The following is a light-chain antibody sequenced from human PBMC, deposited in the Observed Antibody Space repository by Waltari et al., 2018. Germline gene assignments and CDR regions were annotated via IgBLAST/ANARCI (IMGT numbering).Light chain of an antibody. V-gene: IGLV2-23*02. CDR3: CSYVGGGTLV. J-gene: IGLJ2*01. CDR1: SSDVGGYNF. Sequence: QSALTQPASVSGSPGQSITISCMGTSSDVGGYNFVSWYQQHPGKAPQLMIYDVTKRPSGVSNSFSGSKSGNTAALTISGLQAEDEADYYCCSYVGGGTLVFGGGTNVTVL. CDR2: DVT.